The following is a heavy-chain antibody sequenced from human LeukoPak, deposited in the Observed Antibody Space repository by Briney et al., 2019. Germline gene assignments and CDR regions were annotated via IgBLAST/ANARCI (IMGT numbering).Heavy chain of an antibody. J-gene: IGHJ4*02. Sequence: GGSLRLSCAASGFTVSSYAMHWVRQAPGKGLEWVSVVYTDGNIYYADSVKGRFTISKDNSKNTVDLLMHSVTAEDTALYYCARGRFGDPLNYWGQGTLVTVSS. CDR3: ARGRFGDPLNY. V-gene: IGHV3-53*01. CDR1: GFTVSSYA. D-gene: IGHD3-10*01. CDR2: VYTDGNI.